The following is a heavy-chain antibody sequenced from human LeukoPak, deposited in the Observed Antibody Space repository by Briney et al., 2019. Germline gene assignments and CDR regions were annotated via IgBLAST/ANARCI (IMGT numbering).Heavy chain of an antibody. V-gene: IGHV1-2*02. CDR1: GYTFTGYY. Sequence: ASVKVSCKASGYTFTGYYMQWVRQAPGHGLEWMGRINPNNGGTNYAQKFQGRVTVTRDTSISTVYMELSRLRSDDTAVYYCASGSVVLVPAAITQVDYWGQGTLVTVSS. CDR3: ASGSVVLVPAAITQVDY. D-gene: IGHD2-2*01. CDR2: INPNNGGT. J-gene: IGHJ4*02.